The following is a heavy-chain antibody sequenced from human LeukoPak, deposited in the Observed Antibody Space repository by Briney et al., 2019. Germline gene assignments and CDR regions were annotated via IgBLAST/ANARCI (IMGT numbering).Heavy chain of an antibody. J-gene: IGHJ6*02. CDR2: IYHSGSI. V-gene: IGHV4-4*02. CDR3: ARDLRYSSSWYYYGMDV. D-gene: IGHD6-13*01. CDR1: GGSISSTDW. Sequence: SETLSLTCAVSGGSISSTDWWTWVRQPPGKGLEWIGEIYHSGSINYNPSLKSRVTISVDKSKNQFSLKLSSVTAADTAVYYCARDLRYSSSWYYYGMDVRGQGTTVTVSS.